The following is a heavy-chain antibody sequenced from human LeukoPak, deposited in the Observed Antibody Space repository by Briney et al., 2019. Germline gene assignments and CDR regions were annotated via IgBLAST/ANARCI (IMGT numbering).Heavy chain of an antibody. CDR3: NELQGTWFVP. Sequence: GESLRLSCAASGFSLNNAWMSWVRQAPGKGLEWVGGIKSKTDGGTTDYPAPVKGRFKISRDDSKNTLNLQMSSLKTEDTAVYYGNELQGTWFVPGGEGTRVTVS. J-gene: IGHJ5*02. D-gene: IGHD1-1*01. V-gene: IGHV3-15*01. CDR1: GFSLNNAW. CDR2: IKSKTDGGTT.